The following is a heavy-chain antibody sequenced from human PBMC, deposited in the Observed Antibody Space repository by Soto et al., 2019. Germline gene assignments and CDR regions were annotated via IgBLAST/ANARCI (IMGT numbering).Heavy chain of an antibody. V-gene: IGHV4-31*03. D-gene: IGHD4-17*01. J-gene: IGHJ3*02. CDR2: IYYSGST. Sequence: QVQLQESGPGLVKPSQTLSLTCTVSGGSISSGGYFWSWIRQHPGKGLEWIGYIYYSGSTFYNLSLKSRGTISVDTSKSQFSLKLSSVTAADTAVYYCERHVDYNVFDMWGQGTMVTVSS. CDR3: ERHVDYNVFDM. CDR1: GGSISSGGYF.